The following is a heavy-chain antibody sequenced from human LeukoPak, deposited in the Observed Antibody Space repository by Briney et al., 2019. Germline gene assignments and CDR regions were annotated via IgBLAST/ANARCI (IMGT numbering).Heavy chain of an antibody. CDR3: ANGRGWSGSLGAY. CDR2: IYSGGST. V-gene: IGHV3-53*01. CDR1: GFTVSSNY. J-gene: IGHJ4*02. D-gene: IGHD3-3*01. Sequence: PGGSLRLSCAASGFTVSSNYMSWVRQVPGKGLEWVSVIYSGGSTYYADSVKGRFTISRDNSKNTLYLQMNSLRAEDTAVYYCANGRGWSGSLGAYWGQGTLVTVSS.